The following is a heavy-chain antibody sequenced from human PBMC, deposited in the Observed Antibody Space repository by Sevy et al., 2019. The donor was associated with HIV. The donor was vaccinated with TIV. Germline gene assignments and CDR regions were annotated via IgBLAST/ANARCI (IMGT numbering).Heavy chain of an antibody. J-gene: IGHJ1*01. CDR2: INTNTGNP. CDR3: ARGVVVVAAASEYFQH. Sequence: ASVKVSCKASGYTFTSYAMNWVRQAPGQGLEWMGWINTNTGNPTYAQGFTGRFVFSLDTSVSTAYLQISSLKAEDTAVYYCARGVVVVAAASEYFQHWGQGTLVTVSS. D-gene: IGHD2-15*01. CDR1: GYTFTSYA. V-gene: IGHV7-4-1*02.